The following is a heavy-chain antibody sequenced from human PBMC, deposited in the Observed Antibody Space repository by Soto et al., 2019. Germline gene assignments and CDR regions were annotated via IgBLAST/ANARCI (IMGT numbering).Heavy chain of an antibody. CDR2: INAGNGNT. CDR1: GYTFTSYA. D-gene: IGHD2-21*02. V-gene: IGHV1-3*01. Sequence: QVQLVQSGAEVKKPGASVKVSCKASGYTFTSYAMHWVRQAPGQRLEWMGWINAGNGNTKYSQKFQGRVTITRDTSASTAYMELSSLRSEDTAVYYCARAYCCGDCPAYFDYWGQGTLVTVSS. J-gene: IGHJ4*02. CDR3: ARAYCCGDCPAYFDY.